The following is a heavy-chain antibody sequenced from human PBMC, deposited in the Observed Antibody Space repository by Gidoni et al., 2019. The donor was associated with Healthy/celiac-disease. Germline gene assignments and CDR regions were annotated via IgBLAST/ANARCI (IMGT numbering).Heavy chain of an antibody. Sequence: EVQLVESGGGLVKPGGSLRLSCAASGFTFSSYSMNWVRQAPGKGLEWVSSISSSSSYIYYADSVKGRFTISRDNAKNSLYLQMNSLRAEDTAVYYCARSLRGYSGYVLGYWGQGTLVTVSS. CDR1: GFTFSSYS. CDR2: ISSSSSYI. V-gene: IGHV3-21*01. D-gene: IGHD5-12*01. J-gene: IGHJ4*02. CDR3: ARSLRGYSGYVLGY.